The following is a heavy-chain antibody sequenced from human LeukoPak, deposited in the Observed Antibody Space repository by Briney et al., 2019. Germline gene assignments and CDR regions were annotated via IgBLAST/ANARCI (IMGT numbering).Heavy chain of an antibody. CDR3: ARGHYDFWSGYQNYYYYYGMDV. CDR1: GGSISSSNW. D-gene: IGHD3-3*01. V-gene: IGHV4-4*02. J-gene: IGHJ6*02. CDR2: IYHSGST. Sequence: SETLSLTCAVSGGSISSSNWWSWVRQPPGKGPEWIGEIYHSGSTNCNPSLKSRVTISVDKSKNQFSLKPSSVTAADTAVYYCARGHYDFWSGYQNYYYYYGMDVWGQGTTVTVSS.